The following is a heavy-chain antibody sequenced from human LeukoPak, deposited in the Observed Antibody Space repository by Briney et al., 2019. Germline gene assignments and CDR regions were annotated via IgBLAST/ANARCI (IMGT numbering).Heavy chain of an antibody. CDR2: IYYSGST. D-gene: IGHD4-17*01. V-gene: IGHV4-59*01. CDR3: ARVNDYGDSKIDY. CDR1: GGSISSYY. Sequence: SETLSLTCTVSGGSISSYYWSWIRQPPGKGLEWIGYIYYSGSTSYNPSLKSRVTISVDTSKNQFSLKLSSVTAADTAVYYCARVNDYGDSKIDYWGQGTLVTVSS. J-gene: IGHJ4*02.